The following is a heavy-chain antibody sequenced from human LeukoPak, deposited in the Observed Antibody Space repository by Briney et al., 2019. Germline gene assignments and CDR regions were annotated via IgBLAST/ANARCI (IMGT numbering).Heavy chain of an antibody. V-gene: IGHV4-59*01. CDR2: INYNGNT. Sequence: SETLSLTCTDSGGSITSYSYWSWIRQTPGKGLEWIGNINYNGNTNYNPSLKSRITISSDTSKNQFSLKLRSVTAADTAVYYCARVHGSGSYGDWGQGALVTVSS. J-gene: IGHJ4*02. CDR3: ARVHGSGSYGD. CDR1: GGSITSYSY. D-gene: IGHD3-10*01.